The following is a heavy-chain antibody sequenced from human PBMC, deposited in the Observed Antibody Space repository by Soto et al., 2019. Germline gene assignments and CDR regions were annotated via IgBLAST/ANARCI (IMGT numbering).Heavy chain of an antibody. CDR2: VSHDGSNT. D-gene: IGHD3-10*01. V-gene: IGHV3-30*18. Sequence: QIRLEESGGGAVQIGRSLTLSCEASGFKFSDFGMYWVRQAPDRGMEWVAVVSHDGSNTYYSDSVRGRFIISRDNAKNTVSLQRDSLRPGDTAMYFCAKDHTVQGAFAHWGRATLVIVSS. CDR1: GFKFSDFG. J-gene: IGHJ4*02. CDR3: AKDHTVQGAFAH.